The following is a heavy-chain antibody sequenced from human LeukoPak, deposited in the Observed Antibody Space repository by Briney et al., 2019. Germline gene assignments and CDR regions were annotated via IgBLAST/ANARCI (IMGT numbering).Heavy chain of an antibody. D-gene: IGHD3-10*01. CDR1: GFTFSNAW. J-gene: IGHJ4*02. Sequence: GGSLRLSCAASGFTFSNAWMSWVRQAPGKGLEWVGRIKNKADGWTTDYAAPVKGRFTISRDDSKNTLYLQMNSLKTEDTALYCCTAYYYGSGSNYNDYWGQGTLVTVSS. CDR2: IKNKADGWTT. CDR3: TAYYYGSGSNYNDY. V-gene: IGHV3-15*01.